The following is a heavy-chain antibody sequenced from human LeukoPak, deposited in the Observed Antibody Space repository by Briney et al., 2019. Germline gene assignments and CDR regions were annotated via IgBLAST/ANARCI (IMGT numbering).Heavy chain of an antibody. Sequence: SETLSLTCTVSNGSISSHYWSWIRQPPGKGLEWIGYIYYSGSTYYNPSLKSRVTISVDTSKNQFSLKLSSVTAADTAVYYCARGSLSGYGSGSCFDYWGQGTLVTVSS. CDR1: NGSISSHY. CDR2: IYYSGST. CDR3: ARGSLSGYGSGSCFDY. J-gene: IGHJ4*02. V-gene: IGHV4-59*11. D-gene: IGHD3-10*01.